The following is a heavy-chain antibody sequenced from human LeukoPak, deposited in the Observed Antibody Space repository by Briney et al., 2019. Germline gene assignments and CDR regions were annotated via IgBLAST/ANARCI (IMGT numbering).Heavy chain of an antibody. D-gene: IGHD3-22*01. CDR1: GGSITSYY. Sequence: PSETLSLTCTLSGGSITSYYWSWIRQPPGKGLEWIGHVYYSGSTKYNPTLQNRVTISVDTSKSHFSLKLTSVTTADTAIYYCARVIAAPNWLDPWGQGILVGVSS. V-gene: IGHV4-59*01. J-gene: IGHJ5*02. CDR3: ARVIAAPNWLDP. CDR2: VYYSGST.